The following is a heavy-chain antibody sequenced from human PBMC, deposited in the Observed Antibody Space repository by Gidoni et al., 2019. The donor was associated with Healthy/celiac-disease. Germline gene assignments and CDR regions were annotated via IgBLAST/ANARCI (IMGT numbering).Heavy chain of an antibody. D-gene: IGHD1-26*01. V-gene: IGHV3-23*01. CDR2: IRGSGGST. J-gene: IGHJ2*01. Sequence: EVQLLESGGGLVQPGGSLRLSGAASGYTVSSYAMSWVRQAPGKGLEGFSAIRGSGGSTYYAASVKGRFTISRDNSKTPLYLQMNSLRAEDTAVYYCAKAGGWVDWYFDLWGRGTLVTVSS. CDR3: AKAGGWVDWYFDL. CDR1: GYTVSSYA.